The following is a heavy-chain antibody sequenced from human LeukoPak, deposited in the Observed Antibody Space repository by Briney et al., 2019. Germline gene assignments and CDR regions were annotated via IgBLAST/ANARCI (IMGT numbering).Heavy chain of an antibody. D-gene: IGHD3-22*01. CDR3: ARTDSSGSSEY. J-gene: IGHJ4*02. Sequence: SETLSLTCTVSGGSISSYYWSWIRQPPGKGLEWIGYIYYSGSTNYNPSLKSRVTISVDTSKNQFSLKLSSVTAADTAVYYCARTDSSGSSEYWGQGTLVTVSS. CDR1: GGSISSYY. V-gene: IGHV4-59*01. CDR2: IYYSGST.